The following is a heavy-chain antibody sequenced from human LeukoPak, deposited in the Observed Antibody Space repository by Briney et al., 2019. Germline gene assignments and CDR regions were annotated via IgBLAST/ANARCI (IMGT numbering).Heavy chain of an antibody. CDR3: ARGPVALWFGNTPTWYYYYMDV. J-gene: IGHJ6*03. CDR1: GFTFTSFY. CDR2: INPSGGDT. V-gene: IGHV1-46*01. D-gene: IGHD3-10*01. Sequence: ASVKVSCKASGFTFTSFYMHWVRQAPGQGLEWLGVINPSGGDTIYAQKFQGRVAMTRDMSTRTAFMELSSLRSEDTAVYYCARGPVALWFGNTPTWYYYYMDVWGKGTTVTVSS.